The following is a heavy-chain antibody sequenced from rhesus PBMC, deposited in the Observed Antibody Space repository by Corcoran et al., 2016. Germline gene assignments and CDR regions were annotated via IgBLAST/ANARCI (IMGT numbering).Heavy chain of an antibody. CDR2: VSGSGGST. V-gene: IGHV4-173*01. D-gene: IGHD3-16*01. J-gene: IGHJ4*01. CDR1: GGSISSNY. Sequence: QLQLQESGPGLVKPSETLSLTCAVSGGSISSNYWSWIRQPPGKGLEWIGRVSGSGGSTDYNPSLKIRFTISTDTSKNQFSLKLSSVTAADTAVYYCARVTYYYSGSYYYYFDYWGQGVLVTVSS. CDR3: ARVTYYYSGSYYYYFDY.